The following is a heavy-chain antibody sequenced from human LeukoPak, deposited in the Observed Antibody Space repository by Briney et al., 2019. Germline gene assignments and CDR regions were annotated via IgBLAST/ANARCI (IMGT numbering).Heavy chain of an antibody. V-gene: IGHV1-69*13. J-gene: IGHJ4*02. CDR1: GGTFSSYA. CDR3: ARDNAVAGNDY. D-gene: IGHD6-19*01. CDR2: IIPIFGTA. Sequence: ASVEVSCKASGGTFSSYAISWVRQAPGQGLEWMGGIIPIFGTANYAQKFQGRVTITADESTSTAYMELSSLRSEDTAVYYCARDNAVAGNDYWGQGTLVTVSS.